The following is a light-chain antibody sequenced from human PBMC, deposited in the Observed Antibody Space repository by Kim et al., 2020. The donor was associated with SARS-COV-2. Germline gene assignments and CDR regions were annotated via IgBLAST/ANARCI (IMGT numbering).Light chain of an antibody. CDR3: MKAVQSPLT. CDR1: RSLLYSNGYNY. Sequence: EIVMTQSPVSLPVTPGEPASISCRSSRSLLYSNGYNYLDWYVQKPGQSPQLLIYLGSNRAAGVPDRFSGSGSGTNFTLRISRVEAEDVGVFYCMKAVQSPLTFGGGTKVDIK. V-gene: IGKV2-28*01. CDR2: LGS. J-gene: IGKJ4*01.